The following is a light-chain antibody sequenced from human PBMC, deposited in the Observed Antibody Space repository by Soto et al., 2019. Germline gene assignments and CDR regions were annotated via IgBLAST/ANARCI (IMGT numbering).Light chain of an antibody. CDR2: DVS. CDR1: SSDVGAYNY. V-gene: IGLV2-11*01. Sequence: QSALTQPRSVSGSPGQSVTISSTGTSSDVGAYNYVSWYQQHPGKVPKLMIYDVSRRPSGVPDRFSGSKSGNTASLTISGLQADDEGYYYFCSYAGSYTLVFGGGTKVTVL. CDR3: CSYAGSYTLV. J-gene: IGLJ3*02.